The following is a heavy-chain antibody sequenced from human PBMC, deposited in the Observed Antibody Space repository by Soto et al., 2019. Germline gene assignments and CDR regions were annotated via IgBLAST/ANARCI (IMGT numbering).Heavy chain of an antibody. V-gene: IGHV1-69*13. CDR2: IIPIFGTA. Sequence: ASVKVSCKASGGTFSSYAISWVRQAPGQGLEWMGGIIPIFGTANYAQKFQGRVTITADESTSTAYMELSSLRSEDTAVYYCARGAHTAWIQLKLTTKEEYYYYGMDVWGQGTTVTVSS. CDR3: ARGAHTAWIQLKLTTKEEYYYYGMDV. D-gene: IGHD5-18*01. J-gene: IGHJ6*02. CDR1: GGTFSSYA.